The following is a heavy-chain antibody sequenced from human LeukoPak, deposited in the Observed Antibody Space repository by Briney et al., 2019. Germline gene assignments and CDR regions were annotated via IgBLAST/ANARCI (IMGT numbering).Heavy chain of an antibody. CDR2: IGTADDT. D-gene: IGHD3-10*01. J-gene: IGHJ4*02. Sequence: HPGGSLRLSCAASGFTFSGDDMHWVRQATGKGLEWVSGIGTADDTYYSGSVQGRFTISRDNARNSLYLQMNSLRAGDTAVYYCARSRLYGSGSYHDYWGQGTLVTVSS. V-gene: IGHV3-13*01. CDR1: GFTFSGDD. CDR3: ARSRLYGSGSYHDY.